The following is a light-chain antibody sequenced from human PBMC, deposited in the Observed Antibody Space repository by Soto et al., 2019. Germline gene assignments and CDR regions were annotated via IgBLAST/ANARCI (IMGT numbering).Light chain of an antibody. Sequence: EVVLTQSPGTVSLSPGETATLSCRASQSIPNYSVAWYQHKPGQAPRVLIYAASSRATGIPDRVSGSGSGTDFTLSISRLQPEDVAVYYCQQYGSSVTWTFGQGTKVEI. CDR1: QSIPNYS. CDR2: AAS. CDR3: QQYGSSVTWT. V-gene: IGKV3-20*01. J-gene: IGKJ1*01.